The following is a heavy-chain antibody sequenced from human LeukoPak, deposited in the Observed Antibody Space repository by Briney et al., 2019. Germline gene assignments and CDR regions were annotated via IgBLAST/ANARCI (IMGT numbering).Heavy chain of an antibody. J-gene: IGHJ5*02. CDR3: AREEYQSNWFDP. V-gene: IGHV3-30*01. D-gene: IGHD2-2*01. CDR2: ISYDGSNK. CDR1: GFTFSSYA. Sequence: PGGSLRLSCAASGFTFSSYAMHWVRQAPGKGLEWVAVISYDGSNKYYVDSVKGRFTISRDNSKNTLYLQMNSLRAEDTAVYYCAREEYQSNWFDPWGQGTLVTVSS.